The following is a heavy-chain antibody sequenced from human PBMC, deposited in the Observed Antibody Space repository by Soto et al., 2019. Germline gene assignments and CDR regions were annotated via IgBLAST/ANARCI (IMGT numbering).Heavy chain of an antibody. D-gene: IGHD4-17*01. CDR1: GYTFTGYY. Sequence: ASVKVSCKASGYTFTGYYMHWVRQAPGQGLEWMGWINPNSGGTNYAQKFQGWVTMTRDTSISTAYMELSRLRSDDTAVYYCARDPGSGGYGDYAYFDYWGQGTLVTVSS. CDR2: INPNSGGT. J-gene: IGHJ4*02. CDR3: ARDPGSGGYGDYAYFDY. V-gene: IGHV1-2*04.